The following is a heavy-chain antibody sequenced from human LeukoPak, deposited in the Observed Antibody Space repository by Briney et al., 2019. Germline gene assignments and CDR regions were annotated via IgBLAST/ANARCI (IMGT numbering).Heavy chain of an antibody. CDR3: ARPCTGSTSCGDY. CDR1: GFTFSRYS. CDR2: ISSSSSYI. D-gene: IGHD2-2*01. Sequence: GGSLRLSCAASGFTFSRYSMNWVRQAPGKGLEWVSSISSSSSYIYYADSVKGRFTISRDNAKNSLYLQMNSLRAEDTAVYYCARPCTGSTSCGDYWGQGTLVTVSS. J-gene: IGHJ4*02. V-gene: IGHV3-21*01.